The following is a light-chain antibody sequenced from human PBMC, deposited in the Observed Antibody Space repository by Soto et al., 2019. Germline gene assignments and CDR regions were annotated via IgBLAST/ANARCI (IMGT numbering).Light chain of an antibody. CDR1: SSDVGGYNY. Sequence: QSALTQPRSVSGSPGQSVTISCTGTSSDVGGYNYVSWYQQHPGKAPKLMIYDVSKRPSGVPDRFSGSKSDNTASLTISGLQAEDEADYYCCSYAGNYTYVFGTGTKSPS. V-gene: IGLV2-11*01. J-gene: IGLJ1*01. CDR3: CSYAGNYTYV. CDR2: DVS.